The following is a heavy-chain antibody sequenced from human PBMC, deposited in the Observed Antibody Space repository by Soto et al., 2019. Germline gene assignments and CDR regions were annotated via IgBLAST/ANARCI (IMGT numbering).Heavy chain of an antibody. V-gene: IGHV3-7*01. D-gene: IGHD3-22*01. J-gene: IGHJ6*02. Sequence: PGGSLRLSCAASGFTFSSYWMNWVRQAPGKGLEWVANIKQNGNEKYYVDSVKGRFTISRDNAKISLYLQMNSLRAEDTAVYYCARFYYDSSGYLPSPYYYYYGMDVWGQGTTVTVSS. CDR2: IKQNGNEK. CDR3: ARFYYDSSGYLPSPYYYYYGMDV. CDR1: GFTFSSYW.